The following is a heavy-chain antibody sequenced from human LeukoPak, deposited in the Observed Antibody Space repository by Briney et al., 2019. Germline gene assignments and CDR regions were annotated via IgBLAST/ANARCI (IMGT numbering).Heavy chain of an antibody. CDR2: ISESGGIT. CDR3: ARGEYYDSSGGEGY. J-gene: IGHJ4*02. D-gene: IGHD3-22*01. Sequence: GGSLRLSCAASGFTFSSYAMSWVRQAPGKGLEWVSTISESGGITYYADSVKGRFTISRDNSKNTLYLQMNSLRAEDTAVYYCARGEYYDSSGGEGYWGQGTLVTVSS. V-gene: IGHV3-23*01. CDR1: GFTFSSYA.